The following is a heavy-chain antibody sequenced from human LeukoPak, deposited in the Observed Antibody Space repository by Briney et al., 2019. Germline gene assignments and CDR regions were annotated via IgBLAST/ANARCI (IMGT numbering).Heavy chain of an antibody. CDR1: GGSFSGYY. D-gene: IGHD1-26*01. V-gene: IGHV4-34*01. CDR2: INHSGST. CDR3: AREVDGMDV. J-gene: IGHJ6*02. Sequence: SETLSLTWAVYGGSFSGYYWSWIRQPPGKGLEWIGEINHSGSTNYNPSLKSRVTMSVDTSKNQFSLKLSSVTAADTAVYYCAREVDGMDVWGQGTTVTVSS.